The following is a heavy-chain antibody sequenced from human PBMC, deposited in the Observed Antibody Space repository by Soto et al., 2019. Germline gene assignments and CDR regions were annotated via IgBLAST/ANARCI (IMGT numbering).Heavy chain of an antibody. CDR1: GGSISSSNW. Sequence: PSETLSLTCAVSGGSISSSNWWSWVRQPPGKGLEWIGEIYHSGSTNYNPSLKSRVTMSVDTSKNQFSLKLSSVTAADTALYYCARDGEAELELRDHAFDIWGQGTMVTVSS. J-gene: IGHJ3*02. D-gene: IGHD1-7*01. CDR3: ARDGEAELELRDHAFDI. V-gene: IGHV4-4*02. CDR2: IYHSGST.